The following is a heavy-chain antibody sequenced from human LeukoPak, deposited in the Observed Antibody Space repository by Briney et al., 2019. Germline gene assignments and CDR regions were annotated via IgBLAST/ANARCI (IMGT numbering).Heavy chain of an antibody. Sequence: ASVKVSCKVSGHTLTELSMHWVRQAPGKGLEWMGGFDPEDGETIYAQKFQGRVTMTEDISTNTAHMELSSLRSEDSAVYYCAADPYYCSGGSCYRKGFDYWAREPWSPSPQ. CDR1: GHTLTELS. CDR2: FDPEDGET. D-gene: IGHD2-15*01. J-gene: IGHJ4*02. V-gene: IGHV1-24*01. CDR3: AADPYYCSGGSCYRKGFDY.